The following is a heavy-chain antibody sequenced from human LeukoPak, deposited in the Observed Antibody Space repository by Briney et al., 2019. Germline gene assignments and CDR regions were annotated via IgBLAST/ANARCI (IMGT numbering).Heavy chain of an antibody. V-gene: IGHV3-48*04. D-gene: IGHD3-22*01. Sequence: GGSLRLSCAASGFTFSSYSMNWVRQAPGKGLEWVSYISSSSSTIYYADSVKGRFTISRDNAKNSLYLQMNSLRAEDTAVYYCAREGGYTDQYYFDYWGQGTLVTVSS. CDR3: AREGGYTDQYYFDY. J-gene: IGHJ4*02. CDR2: ISSSSSTI. CDR1: GFTFSSYS.